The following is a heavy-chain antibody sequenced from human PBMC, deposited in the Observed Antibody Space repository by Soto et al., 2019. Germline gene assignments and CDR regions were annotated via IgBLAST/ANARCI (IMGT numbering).Heavy chain of an antibody. D-gene: IGHD2-2*01. CDR3: ARVPIVVVPAAMTNAFDI. J-gene: IGHJ3*02. Sequence: ASVKVSCKASVYTFTSYDINWVRQATGQGLEWMGWMNPNSGNTGYAQKFQGRVTMTRNTSISTAYMELSSLRSEDTAVYYCARVPIVVVPAAMTNAFDIWGQGTMVTVSS. V-gene: IGHV1-8*01. CDR1: VYTFTSYD. CDR2: MNPNSGNT.